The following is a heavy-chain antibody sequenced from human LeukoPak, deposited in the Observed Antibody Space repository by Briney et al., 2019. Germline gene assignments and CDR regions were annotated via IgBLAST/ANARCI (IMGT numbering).Heavy chain of an antibody. D-gene: IGHD3-22*01. CDR3: TRDRQFYYDSSRSSGDY. J-gene: IGHJ4*02. Sequence: PGGSLRLSCTASGFTFGDYAMSWVRQAPGKGLEWVGFIRSKAYGGTTEYAASVKGRFTTSRDDSKSIAYLQMNSLKTEDTAVYYCTRDRQFYYDSSRSSGDYWGQGTLVTVSS. CDR1: GFTFGDYA. CDR2: IRSKAYGGTT. V-gene: IGHV3-49*04.